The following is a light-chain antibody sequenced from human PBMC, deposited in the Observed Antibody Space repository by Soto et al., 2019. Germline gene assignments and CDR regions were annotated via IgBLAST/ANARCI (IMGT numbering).Light chain of an antibody. CDR1: ESIISNY. Sequence: EIVLTQSPGTLSLSPGERATLSCRASESIISNYLAWYQQKPGQAPRLLIYGVSRRATGIPDRFSGSGSGTDFTLTISRLEPEDLAVCYCQQFSSSPLTFGGGTKVEIK. J-gene: IGKJ4*01. V-gene: IGKV3-20*01. CDR3: QQFSSSPLT. CDR2: GVS.